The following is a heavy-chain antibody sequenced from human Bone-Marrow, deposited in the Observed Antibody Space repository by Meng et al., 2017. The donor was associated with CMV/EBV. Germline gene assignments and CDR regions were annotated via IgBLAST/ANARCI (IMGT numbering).Heavy chain of an antibody. Sequence: GGSLRLSCAASGFTFSSYGMHWVRQAPGKGLEWVAFIRYDGSNKYYADSVKGRFTISRDNSKNTLYLQMNSLRAEDTAVYYCAKDLRRDIVVVPAAPRGDFQHWGQRTLVTFSS. D-gene: IGHD2-2*01. V-gene: IGHV3-30*02. CDR3: AKDLRRDIVVVPAAPRGDFQH. CDR2: IRYDGSNK. CDR1: GFTFSSYG. J-gene: IGHJ1*01.